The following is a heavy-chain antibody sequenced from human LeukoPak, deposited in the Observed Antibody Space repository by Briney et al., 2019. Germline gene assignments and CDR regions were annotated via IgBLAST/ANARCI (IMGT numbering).Heavy chain of an antibody. CDR3: AREVGRDGYNHFDS. V-gene: IGHV4-59*01. D-gene: IGHD5-24*01. J-gene: IGHJ4*02. CDR2: MYYSGST. CDR1: GASISSNY. Sequence: SETLSLTCTVSGASISSNYWNWTRHPPERASEAHGYMYYSGSTNFNPSLKSRVYLSIDTSRNQFSLKLASVTAADTAFYFCAREVGRDGYNHFDSWGQGTLVIVSS.